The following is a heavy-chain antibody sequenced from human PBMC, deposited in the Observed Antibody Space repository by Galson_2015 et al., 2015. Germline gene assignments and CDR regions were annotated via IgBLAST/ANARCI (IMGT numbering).Heavy chain of an antibody. V-gene: IGHV1-46*01. CDR3: ARGNKGPGGTRAPSWLDP. CDR2: ISSKSGST. Sequence: SVKVSCKASRNTFSNYYFHWVRQAPGQGLEWMGIISSKSGSTNYAQKFEGRVTMTRDTSTSTVYMDLSSLRFEDTAVYYCARGNKGPGGTRAPSWLDPWGQGTLVTVSS. D-gene: IGHD3-10*01. CDR1: RNTFSNYY. J-gene: IGHJ5*02.